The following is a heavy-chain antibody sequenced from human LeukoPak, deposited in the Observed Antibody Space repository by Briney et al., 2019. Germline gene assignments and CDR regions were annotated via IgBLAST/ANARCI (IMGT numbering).Heavy chain of an antibody. CDR3: ARDMGSGSYTYGMDV. CDR1: GFTVSSNY. J-gene: IGHJ6*02. Sequence: GGSLRLSCAASGFTVSSNYMSWVRQAPGKGLEWVSVIYSGGSTYYADSVKGRFTISRDNSKNTLNLQMNSLRAEDTAVYYCARDMGSGSYTYGMDVWGQGTTVTVSS. CDR2: IYSGGST. V-gene: IGHV3-66*02. D-gene: IGHD3-10*01.